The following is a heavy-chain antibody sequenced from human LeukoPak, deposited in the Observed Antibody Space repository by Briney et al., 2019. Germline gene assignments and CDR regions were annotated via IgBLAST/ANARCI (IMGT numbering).Heavy chain of an antibody. CDR1: GFTFSTAW. V-gene: IGHV3-15*01. CDR2: IKQTAAGATT. CDR3: TTGQAAVLHDGY. D-gene: IGHD4/OR15-4a*01. J-gene: IGHJ4*02. Sequence: PGGSLRLSCAASGFTFSTAWMNWVRQAPGMGLEWVGRIKQTAAGATTDYAAPGKGRFTISRDDSKSTLYLQMNSLTTEDTAVYYCTTGQAAVLHDGYWGQGTLVTVSS.